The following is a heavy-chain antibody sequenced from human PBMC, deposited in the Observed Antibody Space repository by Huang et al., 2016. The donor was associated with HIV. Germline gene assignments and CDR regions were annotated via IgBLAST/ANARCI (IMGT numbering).Heavy chain of an antibody. CDR1: GYTLTELS. D-gene: IGHD2-21*01. J-gene: IGHJ3*02. CDR2: FAPEHGKT. CDR3: ATGFDTYYDI. V-gene: IGHV1-24*01. Sequence: QVQLVQSGAEVKKPGASVKVSCKVSGYTLTELSIHWVRQAPGKGLEWMGGFAPEHGKTNYAKNFQGRVTMTEDTSTDTAYMELNSLRSEDTAVYYCATGFDTYYDIWGQGTMVSASS.